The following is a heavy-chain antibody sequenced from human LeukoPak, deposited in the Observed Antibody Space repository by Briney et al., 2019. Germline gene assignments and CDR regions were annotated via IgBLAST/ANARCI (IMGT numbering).Heavy chain of an antibody. V-gene: IGHV4-34*01. CDR3: ARLPTGPPLFDY. CDR2: INHSGST. CDR1: GGSFSGYY. Sequence: SETLSLTCAVYGGSFSGYYWSWIRQPPGKGLEWIGEINHSGSTNYNPSLKSRVTISVDTSKNQFSLKLSSVTAADTAVYYCARLPTGPPLFDYWGQGTLVTVSS. J-gene: IGHJ4*02.